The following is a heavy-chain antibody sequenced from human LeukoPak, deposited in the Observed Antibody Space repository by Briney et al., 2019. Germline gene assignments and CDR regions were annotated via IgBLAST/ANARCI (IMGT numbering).Heavy chain of an antibody. CDR2: IKHDGRDK. V-gene: IGHV3-7*01. Sequence: GGSLRLSCTASGFTFRNYWMTWVRQAPGKGLEWVATIKHDGRDKRYADSVKGRFAISRDNANNSLHLQMNSLRAEDTAVYFCARSYTSSGYYYGVAYWGQGTLVTVSS. CDR1: GFTFRNYW. CDR3: ARSYTSSGYYYGVAY. J-gene: IGHJ4*02. D-gene: IGHD3-22*01.